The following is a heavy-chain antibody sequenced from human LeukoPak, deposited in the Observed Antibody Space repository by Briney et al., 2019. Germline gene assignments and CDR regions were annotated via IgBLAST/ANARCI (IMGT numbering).Heavy chain of an antibody. CDR1: GFTFSSYA. V-gene: IGHV3-23*01. Sequence: GGSLRLSCAASGFTFSSYAMSWARQAPGKGLEWVSAISGSGGSTYYADSVKGRFTISRDNSKNTLYLQMNSLRAEDTAVYYCAKAPIVVVVAAWFDPWGQGTLVTVSS. J-gene: IGHJ5*02. CDR3: AKAPIVVVVAAWFDP. CDR2: ISGSGGST. D-gene: IGHD2-15*01.